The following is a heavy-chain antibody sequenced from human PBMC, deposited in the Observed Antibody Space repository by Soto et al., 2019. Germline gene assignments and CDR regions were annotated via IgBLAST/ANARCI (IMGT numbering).Heavy chain of an antibody. Sequence: PGESLKISCKGSGYSFTSYWISWVRQMPGKGLEWMGRIDPSDSYTNYSPSFQGHVTISADKSISTAYLQWSSLKASDTAMYYCARQMVPDAKGYYYYYGMGVWGQGTTVTVSS. CDR1: GYSFTSYW. D-gene: IGHD2-2*01. V-gene: IGHV5-10-1*01. CDR2: IDPSDSYT. J-gene: IGHJ6*02. CDR3: ARQMVPDAKGYYYYYGMGV.